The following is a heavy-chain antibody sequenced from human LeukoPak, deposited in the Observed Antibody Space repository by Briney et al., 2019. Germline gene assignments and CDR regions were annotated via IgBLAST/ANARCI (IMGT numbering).Heavy chain of an antibody. CDR1: GGTFSSYA. V-gene: IGHV1-69*05. Sequence: SVKVSCKASGGTFSSYAISWVRQAPGQRLVWMGRIIPIFGTANYAQKFQGRVTITTDESTSTAYMELSSLRSEDTAVYYCARASYYYDSSGYRRYNWFDPWGQGTLVTVSS. J-gene: IGHJ5*02. CDR3: ARASYYYDSSGYRRYNWFDP. D-gene: IGHD3-22*01. CDR2: IIPIFGTA.